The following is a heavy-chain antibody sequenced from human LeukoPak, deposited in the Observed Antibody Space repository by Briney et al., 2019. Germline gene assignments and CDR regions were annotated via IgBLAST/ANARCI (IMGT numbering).Heavy chain of an antibody. V-gene: IGHV4-59*01. D-gene: IGHD3-9*01. J-gene: IGHJ3*02. CDR2: IDHTGIT. CDR3: AKEYFDRKKGHVRVFDI. Sequence: SETLSLTCTVSDDSITIYYWSWIRQPPGKGLEWIGYIDHTGITNYNPSLNSRVTISRDTSKNHFSLELSSATAADTAVYFCAKEYFDRKKGHVRVFDIWGQGTMVTVSS. CDR1: DDSITIYY.